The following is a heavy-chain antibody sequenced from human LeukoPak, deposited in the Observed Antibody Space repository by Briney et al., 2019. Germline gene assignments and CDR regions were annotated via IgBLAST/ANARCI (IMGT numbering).Heavy chain of an antibody. CDR1: GGSFSGYY. D-gene: IGHD2-2*02. Sequence: SETLSLTCAVYGGSFSGYYWSWIRQPPGKGLEWIGEINHSGSTNYNPSLKSRVTISVDTSKNQFSLKLSSVTAADTAVYYCARAVIVVVPAAIRYLFDPWGQGTLVTVSS. V-gene: IGHV4-34*01. J-gene: IGHJ5*02. CDR2: INHSGST. CDR3: ARAVIVVVPAAIRYLFDP.